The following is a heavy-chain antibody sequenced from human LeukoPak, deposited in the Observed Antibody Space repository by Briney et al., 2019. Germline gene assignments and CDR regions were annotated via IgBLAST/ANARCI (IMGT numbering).Heavy chain of an antibody. CDR1: GGSISSYY. CDR2: IYYSGST. V-gene: IGHV4-59*01. CDR3: AREGLPDAFDI. Sequence: SETLSLTCTVSGGSISSYYWSWIRQPPGKGLEWIGYIYYSGSTNYNPSLKSRVTISVDTSKNQFSLKLSSVTAADTAVYYCAREGLPDAFDIWGQGTMVTVSS. J-gene: IGHJ3*02.